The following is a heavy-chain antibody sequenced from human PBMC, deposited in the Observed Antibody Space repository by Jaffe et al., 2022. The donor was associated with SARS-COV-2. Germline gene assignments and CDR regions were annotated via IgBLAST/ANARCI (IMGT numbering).Heavy chain of an antibody. CDR1: GGSFSGYY. CDR3: ARGPLLAPPRITMVRGVITLGGY. D-gene: IGHD3-10*01. Sequence: QVQLQQWGAGLLKPSETLSLTCAVYGGSFSGYYWSWIRQPPGKGLEWIGEINHSGSTNYNPSLKSRVTISVDTSKNQFSLKLSSVTAADTAVYYCARGPLLAPPRITMVRGVITLGGYWGQGTLVTVSS. CDR2: INHSGST. V-gene: IGHV4-34*01. J-gene: IGHJ4*02.